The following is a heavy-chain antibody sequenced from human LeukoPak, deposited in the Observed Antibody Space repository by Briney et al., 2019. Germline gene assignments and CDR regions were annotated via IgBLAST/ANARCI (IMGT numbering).Heavy chain of an antibody. D-gene: IGHD7-27*01. CDR1: GYTFTGYY. J-gene: IGHJ4*02. CDR2: INPNSGGT. V-gene: IGHV1-2*02. Sequence: ASVKVSCKASGYTFTGYYMHWVRQAPGQGLEWMGWINPNSGGTNYAQKFQGRVTMTRDTSISTAYMELSRLRSDDTAVYHCARDYFRKLGIDYWGQGTLVTVSS. CDR3: ARDYFRKLGIDY.